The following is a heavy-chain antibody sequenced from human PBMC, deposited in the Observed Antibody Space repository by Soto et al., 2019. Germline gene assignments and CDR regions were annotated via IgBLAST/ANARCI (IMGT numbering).Heavy chain of an antibody. J-gene: IGHJ4*02. V-gene: IGHV3-11*01. CDR2: ISSSGSTI. CDR1: GFTLSDYY. Sequence: PGGSLRLSCAASGFTLSDYYMSWIRQAPGKGLEWVSYISSSGSTIYYADSVKGRFTISRDNAKNSLYLQMNSLRAEDTAVYYCARNSDDGSSWYGNFEYWGQGTLVTVSS. D-gene: IGHD6-13*01. CDR3: ARNSDDGSSWYGNFEY.